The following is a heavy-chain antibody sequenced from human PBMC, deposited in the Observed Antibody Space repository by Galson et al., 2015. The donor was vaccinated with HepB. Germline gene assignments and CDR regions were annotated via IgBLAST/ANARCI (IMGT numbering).Heavy chain of an antibody. CDR1: GFTFSSYW. Sequence: SLRLSCAASGFTFSSYWMSWVRQAPGKGLEWVANIKQDGSEKYYVDSVKGRFTISRDNAKNSLYLQMNSLRAEDTAVYYCARDLRGDYDFWSGYGTNAFDIWGQGTMVTVSS. V-gene: IGHV3-7*01. CDR3: ARDLRGDYDFWSGYGTNAFDI. CDR2: IKQDGSEK. J-gene: IGHJ3*02. D-gene: IGHD3-3*01.